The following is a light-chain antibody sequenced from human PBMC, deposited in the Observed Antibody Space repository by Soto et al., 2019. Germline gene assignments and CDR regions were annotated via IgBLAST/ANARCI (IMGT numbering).Light chain of an antibody. CDR2: AAS. CDR1: QDISNY. CDR3: QKYNCAPPFT. J-gene: IGKJ3*01. Sequence: DIQMTQSPSSLSASVGDRVTITCRASQDISNYLAWYQPKPWKIPKLLIYAASTLQSGVPSRFSGSGSGADFTRSISSLQPEDVATYYCQKYNCAPPFTFGPGTKGDI. V-gene: IGKV1-27*01.